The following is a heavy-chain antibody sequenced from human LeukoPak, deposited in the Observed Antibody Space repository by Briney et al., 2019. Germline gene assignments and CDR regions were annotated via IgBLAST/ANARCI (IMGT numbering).Heavy chain of an antibody. CDR3: GNTTVGYSRGQKPAWPVDY. J-gene: IGHJ4*02. D-gene: IGHD5-18*01. CDR1: GFTFGSHA. V-gene: IGHV3-23*01. Sequence: GGSLRLSCEASGFTFGSHAMYWVRQAPGKGLEWVAGIFGSGGSPHYADSVKGRFTISRDNSRNTVYLQINSLRADDTAVYYCGNTTVGYSRGQKPAWPVDYWGQGTLVTLSS. CDR2: IFGSGGSP.